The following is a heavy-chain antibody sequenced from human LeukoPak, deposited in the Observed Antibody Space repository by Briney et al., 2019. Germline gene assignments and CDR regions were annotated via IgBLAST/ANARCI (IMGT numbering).Heavy chain of an antibody. CDR1: GFTFSSYA. V-gene: IGHV3-23*01. Sequence: PGGSLRLSCAASGFTFSSYAMSWVRQAPGKGLEWVSSISGSGGSTYYADSVKGRFTISRDNSKNTLYLQMNSLGAEDTAVHYCAKLEAWTTVTGSGVDYWGQGTLVTVSS. J-gene: IGHJ4*02. CDR2: ISGSGGST. CDR3: AKLEAWTTVTGSGVDY. D-gene: IGHD4-17*01.